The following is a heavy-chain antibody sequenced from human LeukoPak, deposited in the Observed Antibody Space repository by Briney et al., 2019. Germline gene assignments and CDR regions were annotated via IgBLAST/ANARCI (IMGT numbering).Heavy chain of an antibody. CDR2: IDHSGST. V-gene: IGHV4-34*01. J-gene: IGHJ4*02. D-gene: IGHD1-26*01. CDR3: ARGISGSGSYGHFDY. CDR1: GGSFSGYY. Sequence: SETLSLTCAVYGGSFSGYYWSWIRQPPGKGLEWIGEIDHSGSTNYNPSLKSRVTISVDTSKNQFSLRLSSVTAADTAIYYCARGISGSGSYGHFDYWGQGILVTVSS.